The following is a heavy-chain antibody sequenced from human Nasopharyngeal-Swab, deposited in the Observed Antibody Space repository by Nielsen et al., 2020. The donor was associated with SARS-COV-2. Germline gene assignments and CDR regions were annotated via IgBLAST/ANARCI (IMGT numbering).Heavy chain of an antibody. J-gene: IGHJ4*02. CDR1: GFTFSNAW. V-gene: IGHV3-15*01. D-gene: IGHD6-13*01. Sequence: GESLKISCAASGFTFSNAWMSWVRQAPGKGLEWVGRIKSKTDGGTTDYAAPVKGRFTISRDDSKNTLYLQMNSLKTEDTAVYYCTTDPGAAAGINYFDYRGQGTLVTVSS. CDR2: IKSKTDGGTT. CDR3: TTDPGAAAGINYFDY.